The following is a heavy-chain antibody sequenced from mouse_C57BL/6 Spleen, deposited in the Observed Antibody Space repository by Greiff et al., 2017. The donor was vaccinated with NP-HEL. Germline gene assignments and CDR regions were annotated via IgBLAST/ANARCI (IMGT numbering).Heavy chain of an antibody. D-gene: IGHD1-1*01. CDR2: IDPETGGT. J-gene: IGHJ2*01. CDR3: TREVAPYYFDY. CDR1: GYTFTDYE. V-gene: IGHV1-15*01. Sequence: QVQLQQSGAELVRPGASVTLSCKASGYTFTDYEMHWVKQTPVHGLEWIGAIDPETGGTAYNQKFKGKAILTADKSSSTAYMELRSLTSEDSAVYYCTREVAPYYFDYWGQGTTLTVSS.